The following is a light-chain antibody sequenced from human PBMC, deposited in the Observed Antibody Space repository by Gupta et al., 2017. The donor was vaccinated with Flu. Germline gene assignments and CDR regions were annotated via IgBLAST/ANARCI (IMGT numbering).Light chain of an antibody. Sequence: SVLTQSPSASGTPGQRVTISCSGRSSNIGSNTVNWYHQFPGRAPKLLIHTNNQRPSGVPDRFSGSKSGTSASLAISGLQAEDEADYYCAAWDDSLNGYVFGTGTQVTVL. V-gene: IGLV1-44*01. J-gene: IGLJ1*01. CDR1: SSNIGSNT. CDR2: TNN. CDR3: AAWDDSLNGYV.